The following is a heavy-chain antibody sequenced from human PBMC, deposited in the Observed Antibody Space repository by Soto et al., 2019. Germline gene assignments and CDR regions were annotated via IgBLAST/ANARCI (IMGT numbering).Heavy chain of an antibody. CDR3: AKLFHSASTGDY. CDR1: GFTFSSFA. V-gene: IGHV3-23*01. CDR2: ISGNAANT. D-gene: IGHD6-13*01. Sequence: GGSLRLSCAASGFTFSSFAMSWVRQAPGKGLEWVSSISGNAANTYYADSMKGRFAVSRDNSRDTLYLQMNSLRADDAAIYYCAKLFHSASTGDYWGQGTLVTVSS. J-gene: IGHJ4*02.